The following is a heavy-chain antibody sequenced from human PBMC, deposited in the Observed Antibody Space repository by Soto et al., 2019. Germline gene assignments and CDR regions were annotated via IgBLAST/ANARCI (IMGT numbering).Heavy chain of an antibody. V-gene: IGHV1-18*01. Sequence: ASVKVSCKASGYTFTSYGISWVRQAPGQGLEWMGWISAYNGNTNYAQKLQGRVTMTTDTSTSTAYMELRSLRSDDTAVYYCARDLLQYYDILTGYYKGSYFDYWGQGTLVTVS. CDR3: ARDLLQYYDILTGYYKGSYFDY. CDR2: ISAYNGNT. CDR1: GYTFTSYG. D-gene: IGHD3-9*01. J-gene: IGHJ4*02.